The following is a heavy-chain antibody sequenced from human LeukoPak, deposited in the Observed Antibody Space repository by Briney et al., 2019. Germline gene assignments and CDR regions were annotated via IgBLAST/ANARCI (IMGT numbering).Heavy chain of an antibody. CDR2: INHSGST. Sequence: PSETLSLTCAVYGGSFSGYYWSWIRQPPGQGLEWIGEINHSGSTNYNPPLKSRVTISVDRSKNQFSLKLSSVTAADTAVYYCARGVLQPYDYWGQGTLVTVSS. D-gene: IGHD2/OR15-2a*01. CDR1: GGSFSGYY. V-gene: IGHV4-34*01. CDR3: ARGVLQPYDY. J-gene: IGHJ4*02.